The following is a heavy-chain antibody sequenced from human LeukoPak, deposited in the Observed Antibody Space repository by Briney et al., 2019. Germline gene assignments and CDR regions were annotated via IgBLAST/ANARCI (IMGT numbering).Heavy chain of an antibody. Sequence: SETLSLTCTVSGASISHYYWSWIRQPPGKGLEWIGYISNSGSTNYNPSLKSRVTISADTSKNQFSLNLTSVTAADTAVYYCARGPTANWFDPWGQGTLVTVSS. CDR1: GASISHYY. CDR3: ARGPTANWFDP. V-gene: IGHV4-59*01. D-gene: IGHD4-17*01. CDR2: ISNSGST. J-gene: IGHJ5*02.